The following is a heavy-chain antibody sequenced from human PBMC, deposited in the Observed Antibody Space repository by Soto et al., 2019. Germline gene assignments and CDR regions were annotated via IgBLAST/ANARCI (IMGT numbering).Heavy chain of an antibody. J-gene: IGHJ6*02. CDR1: GYTFTSYY. V-gene: IGHV1-46*01. Sequence: GASVKVSCKASGYTFTSYYMHWVRQAPGQGLEWMGIINPSGGSTSYAQKFQGRVTMTRDTPTSTVYMELSSLRSEDTAVYYCATFSPKNVLMVYGDALYHYYGMDVWGQGTTVTVSS. CDR3: ATFSPKNVLMVYGDALYHYYGMDV. CDR2: INPSGGST. D-gene: IGHD2-8*01.